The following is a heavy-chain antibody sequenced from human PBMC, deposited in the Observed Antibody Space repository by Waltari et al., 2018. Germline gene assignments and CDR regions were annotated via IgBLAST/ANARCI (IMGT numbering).Heavy chain of an antibody. V-gene: IGHV5-51*01. Sequence: EVQLVQSGAEVKKPGESLKISCKGSGYSFTSYWIGWVRQMPGKGLEWMGIIYPGDSDTRYSPSFQGQVTISADKSISTAYLQWSSLKASDTAMYYCARHPRIAALTWYFDLWGRGTLVTVSS. CDR3: ARHPRIAALTWYFDL. J-gene: IGHJ2*01. D-gene: IGHD6-13*01. CDR1: GYSFTSYW. CDR2: IYPGDSDT.